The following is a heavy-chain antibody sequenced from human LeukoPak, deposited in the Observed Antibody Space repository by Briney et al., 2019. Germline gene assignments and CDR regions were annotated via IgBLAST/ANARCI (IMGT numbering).Heavy chain of an antibody. J-gene: IGHJ5*02. V-gene: IGHV3-73*01. CDR3: TRDSGTYNWFDP. CDR1: GFTFSGSA. D-gene: IGHD1-26*01. CDR2: IDKKDKGYATAT. Sequence: GGSLRLSCAASGFTFSGSAIHWVRQSSGKGLEWVSQIDKKDKGYATATAYAASVKGRFTISRDDSINTAYLQMKSLKTEDTAPYYCTRDSGTYNWFDPWGQGTLVTVSS.